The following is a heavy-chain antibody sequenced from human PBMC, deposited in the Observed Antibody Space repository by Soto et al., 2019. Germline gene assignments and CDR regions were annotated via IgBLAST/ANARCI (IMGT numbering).Heavy chain of an antibody. CDR3: ARAYGLDAFDF. CDR1: GGSFSSYY. CDR2: TFYSGST. V-gene: IGHV4-59*08. D-gene: IGHD4-17*01. J-gene: IGHJ3*01. Sequence: TSETLSLTCSVSGGSFSSYYWSWIRQPPGKGLEWIGYTFYSGSTNYNPSLKSRVTISVDTSKNQFSLKLSSVTAADTAVYYCARAYGLDAFDFWGQGTMVTVSS.